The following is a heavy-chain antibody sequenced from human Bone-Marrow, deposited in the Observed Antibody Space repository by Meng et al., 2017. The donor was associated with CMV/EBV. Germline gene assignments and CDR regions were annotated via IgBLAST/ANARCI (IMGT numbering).Heavy chain of an antibody. CDR1: GYTFTGYY. J-gene: IGHJ4*02. CDR2: INPNSGGT. D-gene: IGHD6-13*01. V-gene: IGHV1-2*02. Sequence: ASVKVSCKASGYTFTGYYMHWVRQAPGQGLEWMGWINPNSGGTNYAQKLQGRVTMTRDTSNSPAYMELSRLRSDDTAVYYCARENTSSWYGGVDYWGQGTLVTVSS. CDR3: ARENTSSWYGGVDY.